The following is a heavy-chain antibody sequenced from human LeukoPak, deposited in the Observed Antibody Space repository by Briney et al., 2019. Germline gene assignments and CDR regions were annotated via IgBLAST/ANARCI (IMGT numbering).Heavy chain of an antibody. CDR2: IYSDGTT. CDR3: AKALYPDRLPEYSSSWYGPFDY. Sequence: GGSLRLSCAASGFPVSDNYMSWVRQAPGKGLEWVSIIYSDGTTYYADSVKGRFTISRDNSKNSLYLQLNSLRAEDTAVYYCAKALYPDRLPEYSSSWYGPFDYWGQGTPVTVSS. V-gene: IGHV3-66*01. J-gene: IGHJ4*02. CDR1: GFPVSDNY. D-gene: IGHD6-13*01.